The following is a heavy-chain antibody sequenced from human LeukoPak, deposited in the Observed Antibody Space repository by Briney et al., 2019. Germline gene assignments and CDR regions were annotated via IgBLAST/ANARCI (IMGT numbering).Heavy chain of an antibody. CDR3: ARDGGLHTNFDY. V-gene: IGHV3-7*01. D-gene: IGHD2-15*01. CDR2: TKPDGTAE. CDR1: GFTFRNYW. Sequence: GGSLRLSCAASGFTFRNYWMGWVRQAPGKGLEWVANTKPDGTAEYYADSVRGRFTTSRDNANNYLYLQMNSLRGEDTAVYYCARDGGLHTNFDYWGQGTLVTVSS. J-gene: IGHJ4*02.